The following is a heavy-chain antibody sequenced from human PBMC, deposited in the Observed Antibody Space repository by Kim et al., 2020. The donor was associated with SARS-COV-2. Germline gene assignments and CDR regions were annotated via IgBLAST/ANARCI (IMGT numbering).Heavy chain of an antibody. V-gene: IGHV3-33*01. J-gene: IGHJ6*02. CDR1: GFTFSSYG. Sequence: GGSLRLSCAASGFTFSSYGMHWVRQAPGKGLEWVAVIWYDGSNKYYADSVKGRFTISRDNSKNTLYLQMNSLRAEDTAVYYCARDNRGSITMVRGVILRYFMPLWRQGTTVTVSS. CDR3: ARDNRGSITMVRGVILRYFMPL. D-gene: IGHD3-10*01. CDR2: IWYDGSNK.